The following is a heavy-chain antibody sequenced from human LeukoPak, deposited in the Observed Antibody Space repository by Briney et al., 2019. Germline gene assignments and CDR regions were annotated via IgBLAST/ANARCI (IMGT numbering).Heavy chain of an antibody. CDR2: IYFSGST. V-gene: IGHV4-4*09. Sequence: SETLSLTCIVSGGSITNYYWNWLRQPLGKGLEWIGYIYFSGSTDYNPSLKSRVTISVDTSKNQFSLKLSSVTAADTAVYYCASTYIAAAAPYYGMDVWGQGTTVTVSS. CDR1: GGSITNYY. J-gene: IGHJ6*02. D-gene: IGHD6-13*01. CDR3: ASTYIAAAAPYYGMDV.